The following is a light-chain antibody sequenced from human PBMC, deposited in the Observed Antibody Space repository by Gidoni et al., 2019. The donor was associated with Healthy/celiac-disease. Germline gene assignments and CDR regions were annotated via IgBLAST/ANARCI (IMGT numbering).Light chain of an antibody. Sequence: DIHMTQSPSSLSASVGDRVTITCRASQSISSYLNWYQQKPGKAPKLLIYAASSLQSGVPSRFSGSGSGTDFTLTISSLQPEDFATYYCQQSYSTLPWTFXXXTKVEIK. CDR1: QSISSY. CDR2: AAS. CDR3: QQSYSTLPWT. J-gene: IGKJ1*01. V-gene: IGKV1-39*01.